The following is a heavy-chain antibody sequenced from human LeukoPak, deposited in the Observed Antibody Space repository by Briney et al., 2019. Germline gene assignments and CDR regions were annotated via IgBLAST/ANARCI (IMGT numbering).Heavy chain of an antibody. V-gene: IGHV3-23*01. D-gene: IGHD6-13*01. CDR3: ARDPNPYSSTEFDY. CDR2: ISGSGGST. J-gene: IGHJ4*02. Sequence: PGGSLRLSCAASGFTFSSYAMSWVRQAPGKGLEWVSAISGSGGSTYYADSVKGRFTISRDNSKNTLYLQMNSLRAEDTAVYYCARDPNPYSSTEFDYWGQGTLVTVSS. CDR1: GFTFSSYA.